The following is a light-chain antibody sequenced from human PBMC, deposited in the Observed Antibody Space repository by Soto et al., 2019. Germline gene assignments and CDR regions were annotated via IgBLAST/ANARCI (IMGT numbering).Light chain of an antibody. J-gene: IGKJ1*01. V-gene: IGKV3-20*01. CDR1: QSVSSY. CDR2: DTS. Sequence: EIVLTQSPGTLSLSPAERATLSCRASQSVSSYLAWYQQKPGQAPRLLIYDTSNRASGIPDRFRGSGSGTGFTLTISRLEPEDFAVYYCQQYANSHGTFGQGTKVDI. CDR3: QQYANSHGT.